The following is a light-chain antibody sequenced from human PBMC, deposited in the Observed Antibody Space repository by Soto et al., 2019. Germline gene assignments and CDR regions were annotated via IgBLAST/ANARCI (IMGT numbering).Light chain of an antibody. V-gene: IGKV1-39*01. CDR1: QSISSY. J-gene: IGKJ1*01. CDR2: AAS. CDR3: QQSYSTRRT. Sequence: DIQMTQSPSSLSASVGDRVTITCRASQSISSYLNWYQQKAWKAPKLLIYAASSLQSGVPSSFSGSGSGTHFTLTISSLQPEDFATYYCQQSYSTRRTFGQGTTVEIK.